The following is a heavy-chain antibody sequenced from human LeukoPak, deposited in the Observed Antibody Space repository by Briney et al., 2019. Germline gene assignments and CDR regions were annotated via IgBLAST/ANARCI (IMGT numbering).Heavy chain of an antibody. Sequence: EASVKVSCKASGYTFTSYGISWVRQAPGQGLEWMGWISAYNGNTNYAQKLQGRVTMTTDTSTSTAYMELRSLRSDDTVVYYCARTYYDFWSGYPHFDYWGQGTLVTVSS. J-gene: IGHJ4*02. D-gene: IGHD3-3*01. CDR1: GYTFTSYG. CDR3: ARTYYDFWSGYPHFDY. V-gene: IGHV1-18*01. CDR2: ISAYNGNT.